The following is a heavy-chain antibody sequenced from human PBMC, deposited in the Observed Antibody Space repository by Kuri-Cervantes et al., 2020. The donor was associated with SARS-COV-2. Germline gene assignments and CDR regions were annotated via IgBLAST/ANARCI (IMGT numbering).Heavy chain of an antibody. D-gene: IGHD6-19*01. CDR3: ARDWVAGYDY. CDR1: GFTFSSYG. CDR2: IWYDGSTK. Sequence: GGSLRLSFGASGFTFSSYGMHWVRQAPGKGLEWVSVIWYDGSTKYYADSVKGRFTISRDNSKNTLYLEMNSLRAEDTAVYYCARDWVAGYDYWGQGTLVTVSS. V-gene: IGHV3-33*01. J-gene: IGHJ4*02.